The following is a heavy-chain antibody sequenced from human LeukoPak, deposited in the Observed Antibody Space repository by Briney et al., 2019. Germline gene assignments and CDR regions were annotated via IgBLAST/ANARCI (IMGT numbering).Heavy chain of an antibody. CDR3: ASANYYDSSGTFDY. D-gene: IGHD3-22*01. J-gene: IGHJ4*02. CDR2: ISSSSSTI. Sequence: GGSLRLSCAASGFTFGSYSMNWVRQAPGKGLEWVSYISSSSSTIYYADSVKGRFTISRDNAKNSLYLQMNSLRAEDTAVYYCASANYYDSSGTFDYWGQGTLVTVSS. V-gene: IGHV3-48*04. CDR1: GFTFGSYS.